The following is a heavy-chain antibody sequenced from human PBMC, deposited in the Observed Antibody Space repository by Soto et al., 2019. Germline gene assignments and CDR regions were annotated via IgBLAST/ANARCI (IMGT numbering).Heavy chain of an antibody. Sequence: ASVKVSCKASGYNFPSYGFSWVRQAPGQGLEWMGWISANNGNTNYAQKFQDRVTMTTDTSTTTAYMELRSLRSDDTAVYYCARDQVFEDSCGTRPGYWGRGTLVAVSS. CDR1: GYNFPSYG. CDR3: ARDQVFEDSCGTRPGY. D-gene: IGHD3-22*01. V-gene: IGHV1-18*01. CDR2: ISANNGNT. J-gene: IGHJ4*02.